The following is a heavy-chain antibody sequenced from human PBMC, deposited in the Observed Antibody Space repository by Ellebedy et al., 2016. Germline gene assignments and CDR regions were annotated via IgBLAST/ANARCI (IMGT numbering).Heavy chain of an antibody. CDR2: IYYSGST. Sequence: SETLSLXXTVSGGSISSGGYYWSWIRQHPGKGLEWIGYIYYSGSTYYNPSLKSRVTISVDTSKNQFSLKLSSVTAADTAVYYCARDYSSSYGFDPWGQGTLVTVSS. CDR3: ARDYSSSYGFDP. V-gene: IGHV4-31*03. CDR1: GGSISSGGYY. J-gene: IGHJ5*02. D-gene: IGHD6-6*01.